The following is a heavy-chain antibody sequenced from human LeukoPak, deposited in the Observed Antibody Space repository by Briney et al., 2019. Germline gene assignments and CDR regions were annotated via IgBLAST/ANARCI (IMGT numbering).Heavy chain of an antibody. J-gene: IGHJ5*02. CDR1: GGSISSSSYY. CDR3: ARDLPANYYGSRSQRNWFDP. CDR2: IYYSGST. V-gene: IGHV4-39*02. Sequence: SETLSLTCTVSGGSISSSSYYWGWIRQPPGKGLEWIGSIYYSGSTYYNPSLKSRVTISVDTSKNQFSLKLSSVTAADTAVYYCARDLPANYYGSRSQRNWFDPWGQGTLVAVSS. D-gene: IGHD3-10*01.